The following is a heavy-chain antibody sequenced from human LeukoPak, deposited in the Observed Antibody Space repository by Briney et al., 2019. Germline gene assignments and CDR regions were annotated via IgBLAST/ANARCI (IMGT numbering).Heavy chain of an antibody. Sequence: ASVKVSCKASGYTFSDYNMHWVRQAPGQGLEWMGWINPDSGGTKFAQMFQGRVILTRDTSISTAYMELSGLRSDDTAVYYRASAVYYFDSGGLRYWGQGTPVTVSS. CDR1: GYTFSDYN. CDR2: INPDSGGT. V-gene: IGHV1-2*02. J-gene: IGHJ4*02. D-gene: IGHD3-22*01. CDR3: ASAVYYFDSGGLRY.